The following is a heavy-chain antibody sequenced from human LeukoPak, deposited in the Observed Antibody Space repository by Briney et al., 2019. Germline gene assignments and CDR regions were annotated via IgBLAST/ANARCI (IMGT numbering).Heavy chain of an antibody. Sequence: QTLSLTCTVSGGSITSGSYYWSWIRQHPGKGLEWIGYIHYSGSTYNNPSLKSRVTISVDTSKNHFSLKLSSVTAADTAVYYCATTLARGENWFDPWGQGTLVTVSS. D-gene: IGHD3-10*01. CDR3: ATTLARGENWFDP. CDR2: IHYSGST. V-gene: IGHV4-31*03. J-gene: IGHJ5*02. CDR1: GGSITSGSYY.